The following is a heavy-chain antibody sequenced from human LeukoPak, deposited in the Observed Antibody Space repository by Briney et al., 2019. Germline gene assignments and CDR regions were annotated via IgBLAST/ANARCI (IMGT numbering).Heavy chain of an antibody. D-gene: IGHD1-26*01. CDR2: IRPSGDNT. V-gene: IGHV3-23*01. CDR3: ARVGRVRYSRPAAFDI. J-gene: IGHJ3*02. Sequence: GGSLRLSCAASGFTFSSYDMTWVRQAPGRGLEWVSSIRPSGDNTYYGDSVKGRFTISRDNSKNTVYLQMNSLRAEDTAVYYCARVGRVRYSRPAAFDIWGQGTMVTVSS. CDR1: GFTFSSYD.